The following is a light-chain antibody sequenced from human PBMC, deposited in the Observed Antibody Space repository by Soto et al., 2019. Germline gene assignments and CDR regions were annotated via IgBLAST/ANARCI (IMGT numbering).Light chain of an antibody. CDR2: AAS. V-gene: IGKV1D-12*01. CDR3: QQADTFPIT. Sequence: DIQITQSPSSVSASVGKRVTISWQVSQGISSSLAWYQQKPGKAPKLLIYAASSLQSGVPSRFSGSGFGTDFTLTISSLQPEDSAIYYCQQADTFPITFGQGTRLEI. J-gene: IGKJ5*01. CDR1: QGISSS.